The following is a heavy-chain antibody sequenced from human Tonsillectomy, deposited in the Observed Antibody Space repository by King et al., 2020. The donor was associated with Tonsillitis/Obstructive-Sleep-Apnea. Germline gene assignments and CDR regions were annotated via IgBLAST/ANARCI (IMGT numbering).Heavy chain of an antibody. Sequence: QLVQSGAEVKKPGESLRISCKGSGYSFTSYWISWVRQMPGKGLEWMGRIDPSDSYTNYSPSFQGHVTLSVDKSITTAYLQWSSLKASDTAMYYCARPIVNYYDSSGYPVHDAFDIWGQGTMVTVS. D-gene: IGHD3-22*01. V-gene: IGHV5-10-1*01. CDR3: ARPIVNYYDSSGYPVHDAFDI. CDR1: GYSFTSYW. J-gene: IGHJ3*02. CDR2: IDPSDSYT.